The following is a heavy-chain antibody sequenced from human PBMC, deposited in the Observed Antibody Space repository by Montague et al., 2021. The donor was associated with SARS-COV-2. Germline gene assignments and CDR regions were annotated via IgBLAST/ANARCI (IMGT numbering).Heavy chain of an antibody. V-gene: IGHV4-4*07. CDR2: IYNSGST. Sequence: SETLSLTCTVSGASISGYYWSWFRQSAGKGLEWIGRIYNSGSTSYNPSLRSRVTMPVDTSKNQFSLKLSSVTAADTAVYYCVRDQGRSNWNYPDYWGQGTLVTVSS. D-gene: IGHD1-20*01. J-gene: IGHJ4*02. CDR3: VRDQGRSNWNYPDY. CDR1: GASISGYY.